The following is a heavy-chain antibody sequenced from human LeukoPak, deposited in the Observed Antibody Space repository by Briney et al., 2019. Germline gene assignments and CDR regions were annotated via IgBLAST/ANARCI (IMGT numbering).Heavy chain of an antibody. CDR1: GVTFNDYY. CDR2: INHSGYT. J-gene: IGHJ4*02. Sequence: PSETLSLTCAVSGVTFNDYYWSWVRQTPGKGLEWIGEINHSGYTNDSPSLKSRVTLSIDTSRKQFSLNLRSVTVADTGIYYCTRMTTGHDYWGQGTLVTVSS. V-gene: IGHV4-34*01. D-gene: IGHD4-17*01. CDR3: TRMTTGHDY.